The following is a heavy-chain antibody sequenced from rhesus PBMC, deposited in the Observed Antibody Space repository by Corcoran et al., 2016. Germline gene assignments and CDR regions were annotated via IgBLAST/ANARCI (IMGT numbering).Heavy chain of an antibody. CDR3: AIRGSSRYYANSLDV. J-gene: IGHJ5-2*02. CDR1: GGSLSDDYY. CDR2: IYGWRGGN. D-gene: IGHD3-40*01. Sequence: QVQLQESGPGLVKPSETLSLTCAVSGGSLSDDYYWSWIRPPPGKGLEWIGYIYGWRGGNNYNPSLKNLVTISRETSKNQCSLKLSSVTAADTAVYYCAIRGSSRYYANSLDVWGRGVLVTVSS. V-gene: IGHV4-106*01.